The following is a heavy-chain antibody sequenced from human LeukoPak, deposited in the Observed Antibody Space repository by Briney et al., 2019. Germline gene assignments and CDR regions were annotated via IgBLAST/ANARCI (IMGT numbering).Heavy chain of an antibody. CDR2: IIPIFGTA. CDR1: GGTFSSYA. CDR3: GRGKKKPNCSGGSCYSNYYYYYMDV. V-gene: IGHV1-69*06. D-gene: IGHD2-15*01. Sequence: SVKVSCKASGGTFSSYAISWVRQAPGQGLEWMGGIIPIFGTANYAQKFQGRVTITADKSTSTAYMELSSLRSEDTAVYYCGRGKKKPNCSGGSCYSNYYYYYMDVWGKGTTVTVSS. J-gene: IGHJ6*03.